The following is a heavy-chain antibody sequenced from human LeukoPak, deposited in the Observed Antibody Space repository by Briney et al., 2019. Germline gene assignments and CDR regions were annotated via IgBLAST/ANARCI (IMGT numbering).Heavy chain of an antibody. CDR1: GFTFSSYV. Sequence: PGGSLRLSCAASGFTFSSYVMHWVRQAPDRGLEWVSSIHSEGDKTYYADSVKGRFTISRDNSKNTLFLQMDSLRVEDTAIYYCAKDLRNGDAYGFLDSWGQGTLVTVSS. J-gene: IGHJ4*02. V-gene: IGHV3-23*01. CDR2: IHSEGDKT. D-gene: IGHD2-21*02. CDR3: AKDLRNGDAYGFLDS.